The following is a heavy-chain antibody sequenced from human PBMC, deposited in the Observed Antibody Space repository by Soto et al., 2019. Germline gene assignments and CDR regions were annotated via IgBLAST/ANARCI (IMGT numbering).Heavy chain of an antibody. CDR1: GDSVSSNSAA. J-gene: IGHJ4*02. D-gene: IGHD1-26*01. Sequence: QVQLQQSGPGLVKPSQTLSVTCGISGDSVSSNSAAWNWLRQSPSRGLEWLGRTYYRSKWYNDYAGSVESLITLDPETSKTHFSLEHNFVTPEDTAVYFCARGEQYSGRVFDYWGQGTLVTVSS. V-gene: IGHV6-1*01. CDR3: ARGEQYSGRVFDY. CDR2: TYYRSKWYN.